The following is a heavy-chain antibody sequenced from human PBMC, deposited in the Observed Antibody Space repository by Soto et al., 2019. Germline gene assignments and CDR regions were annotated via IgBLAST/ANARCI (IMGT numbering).Heavy chain of an antibody. CDR3: ARHPGRPGIAVAGTPQSDYYYGMDV. CDR2: IDPSDSYT. J-gene: IGHJ6*02. D-gene: IGHD6-19*01. V-gene: IGHV5-10-1*01. CDR1: GYSFTSYW. Sequence: PGESLKISCKGSGYSFTSYWISWVRQMPGKGLEWMGRIDPSDSYTNYSPSFQGHVTISADKSISTAYLQWSSLKASDTAMYYCARHPGRPGIAVAGTPQSDYYYGMDVWGQGTTVTVSS.